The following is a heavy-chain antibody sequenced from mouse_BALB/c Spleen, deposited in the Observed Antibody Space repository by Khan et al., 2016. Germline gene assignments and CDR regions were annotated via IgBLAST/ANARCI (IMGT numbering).Heavy chain of an antibody. V-gene: IGHV1-82*01. CDR2: IYPGDGDT. J-gene: IGHJ2*01. Sequence: VQLQESGPELVKPGASVKISCKTSGYAFSSSWMNWVKQRPGQGLEWIGRIYPGDGDTNYNGKFKGKATLTADKSSSTAYMQLSSLTSVDSAVYFYARSGYGNLYYFDYWGQGTTLTVSS. CDR1: GYAFSSSW. CDR3: ARSGYGNLYYFDY. D-gene: IGHD2-1*01.